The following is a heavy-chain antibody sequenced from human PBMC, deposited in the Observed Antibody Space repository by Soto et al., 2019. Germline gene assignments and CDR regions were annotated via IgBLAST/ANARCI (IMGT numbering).Heavy chain of an antibody. CDR3: ARDTSRGEYDY. D-gene: IGHD3-10*01. CDR1: GYTFTSYG. CDR2: INVYNGNT. J-gene: IGHJ4*02. V-gene: IGHV1-18*01. Sequence: QVQLVQSGAEVKKPGASVKVSCKASGYTFTSYGISWVRQAPGQGLEWMGWINVYNGNTNYAQKLQGRVTMTTDTATSTAYLDLRSRRSDDTAVYLCARDTSRGEYDYWGQGTLVTVSS.